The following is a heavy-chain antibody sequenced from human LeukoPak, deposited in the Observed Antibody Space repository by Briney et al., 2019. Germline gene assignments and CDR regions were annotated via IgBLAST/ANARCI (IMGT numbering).Heavy chain of an antibody. CDR2: ISNSGTTI. D-gene: IGHD6-13*01. Sequence: GGSLRLSCAASGFTFSSYGMHWVRQAPGKGLEWVSYISNSGTTIFYADSVKGRFTISRDNAKNSLFLQMNSLRDEDTAVYYCANLVGSSWSDDYWGQGTLVTVSS. J-gene: IGHJ4*02. V-gene: IGHV3-48*02. CDR1: GFTFSSYG. CDR3: ANLVGSSWSDDY.